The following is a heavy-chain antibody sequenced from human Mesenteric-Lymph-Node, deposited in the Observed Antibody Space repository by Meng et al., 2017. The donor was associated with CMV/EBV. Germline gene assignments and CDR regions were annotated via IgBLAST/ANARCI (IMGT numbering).Heavy chain of an antibody. J-gene: IGHJ4*02. V-gene: IGHV4-34*01. CDR2: INHSGST. Sequence: QLRQWGVGLLKPAETLSVTCAVYGGSFSGYYWNWIRQSPEKGLEWIGEINHSGSTTYNPSFTSRIIISVDTSTNQISLNMSSVTAADTAVYYCARGSSYDILTGYFDYWGQGALVTVSS. D-gene: IGHD3-9*01. CDR3: ARGSSYDILTGYFDY. CDR1: GGSFSGYY.